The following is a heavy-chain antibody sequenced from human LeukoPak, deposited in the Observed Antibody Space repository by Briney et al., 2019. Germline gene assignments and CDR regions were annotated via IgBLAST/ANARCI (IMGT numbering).Heavy chain of an antibody. Sequence: GGSLRLSCADSQFTFNGSWMKWVRQAPGKGLERVANMDPTRPQKHYVDSVRGRFTISKYNPGASLYLDIHRLRAEDTAIYYCAIWTSGNYWGQGTLVTVSS. D-gene: IGHD1-1*01. CDR1: QFTFNGSW. J-gene: IGHJ4*02. CDR2: MDPTRPQK. V-gene: IGHV3-7*01. CDR3: AIWTSGNY.